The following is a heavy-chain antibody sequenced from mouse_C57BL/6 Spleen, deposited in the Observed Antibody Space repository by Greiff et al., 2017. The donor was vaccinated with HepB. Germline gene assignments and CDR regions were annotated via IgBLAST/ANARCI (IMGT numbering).Heavy chain of an antibody. D-gene: IGHD1-1*01. Sequence: EVKLVESGPGLVKPSQSLSLTCSVTGYSITSGYYWNWIRQFPGNKLEWMGYISYDGSNNYNPSLKNRISITRDTSKNQFFLKLNSVTTEDTATYYCAREGITTVGFAYWGQGTLVTVSA. CDR2: ISYDGSN. CDR3: AREGITTVGFAY. V-gene: IGHV3-6*01. J-gene: IGHJ3*01. CDR1: GYSITSGYY.